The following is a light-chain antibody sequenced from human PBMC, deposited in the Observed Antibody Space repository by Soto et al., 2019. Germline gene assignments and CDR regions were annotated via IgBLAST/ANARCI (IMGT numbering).Light chain of an antibody. Sequence: QSVLTPPPPVSAAPGQKGTNSCPGNNSNIGNNYVSWYQQLPGTAPKLLIYDNNKRPSGIPDRFSGSKSGTSATLGITGLQTGDEADCYCGTWDSSLSCVVFGGGTKVTVL. J-gene: IGLJ2*01. V-gene: IGLV1-51*01. CDR2: DNN. CDR1: NSNIGNNY. CDR3: GTWDSSLSCVV.